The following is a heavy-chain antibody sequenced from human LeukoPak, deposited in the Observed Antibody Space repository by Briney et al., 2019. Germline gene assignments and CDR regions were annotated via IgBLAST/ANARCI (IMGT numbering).Heavy chain of an antibody. CDR1: GFTFSDYG. CDR3: AKQSTFYGPFDY. Sequence: PGGSLRLSCAAAGFTFSDYGMNWVRQAPGKGLEWVSTISGSGDSTYYADSVKGRFTISRDNSRNTLYLQMNSLRAEDTAVYYCAKQSTFYGPFDYWGQGTLVTVSS. V-gene: IGHV3-23*01. J-gene: IGHJ4*02. D-gene: IGHD2/OR15-2a*01. CDR2: ISGSGDST.